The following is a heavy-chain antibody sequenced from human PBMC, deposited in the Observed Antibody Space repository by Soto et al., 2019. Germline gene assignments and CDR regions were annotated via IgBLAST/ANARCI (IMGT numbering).Heavy chain of an antibody. CDR3: AKELWFGQRDFDF. CDR1: GFTFSNYG. J-gene: IGHJ4*02. D-gene: IGHD3-10*01. Sequence: EVQLLESGGGLVQPGGSLRLSCAASGFTFSNYGMSWVRQAPGKGLEWVSVISGSGGTAFYADSVKGRFTVSRDNSKNTLFLQMGSLRDEDTAVYYCAKELWFGQRDFDFWGQGTLVTVSS. V-gene: IGHV3-23*01. CDR2: ISGSGGTA.